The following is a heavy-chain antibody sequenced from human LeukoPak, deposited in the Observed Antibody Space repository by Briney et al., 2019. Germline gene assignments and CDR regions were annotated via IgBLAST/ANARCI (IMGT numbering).Heavy chain of an antibody. CDR2: INPSGGST. D-gene: IGHD3-10*01. J-gene: IGHJ5*02. Sequence: ASVKVSCKASGYTFTSYYMHWVRQAPGQGLEWMGIINPSGGSTSYAQKFQGRVTMTTDTSTSTAYMELRSLRSDDTAVYYCARITMVRGGPVDPWGQGTLVTVSS. CDR1: GYTFTSYY. CDR3: ARITMVRGGPVDP. V-gene: IGHV1-46*01.